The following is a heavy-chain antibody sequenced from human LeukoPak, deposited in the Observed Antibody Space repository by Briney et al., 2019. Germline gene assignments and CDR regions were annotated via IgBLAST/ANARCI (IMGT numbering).Heavy chain of an antibody. CDR1: AFTFSDYS. J-gene: IGHJ5*02. D-gene: IGHD6-13*01. CDR2: ISSSSSYI. CDR3: ARVAAGTADRGWFDP. V-gene: IGHV3-21*01. Sequence: GGSLRLSCAASAFTFSDYSMNWVRQAPGKGLEWVSSISSSSSYIYYADSVKGRFTISRDNAKNSLYLQMNSLRAEDTAVYYCARVAAGTADRGWFDPWGQGTLVTVSS.